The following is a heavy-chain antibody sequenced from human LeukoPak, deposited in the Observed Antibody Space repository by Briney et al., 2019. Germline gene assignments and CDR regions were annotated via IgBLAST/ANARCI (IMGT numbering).Heavy chain of an antibody. V-gene: IGHV3-23*01. CDR3: ANDEDPGSQWLVPGYFQH. CDR2: ISGSGGST. J-gene: IGHJ1*01. CDR1: GFTFSSYA. D-gene: IGHD6-19*01. Sequence: GGSLRLSCAAFGFTFSSYAMSWVRQAPGKGLEWVSAISGSGGSTYYADSVKGRFTISRDNSKNTLYLQMNSLRAEDTAVYYCANDEDPGSQWLVPGYFQHWGQGTLVTVSS.